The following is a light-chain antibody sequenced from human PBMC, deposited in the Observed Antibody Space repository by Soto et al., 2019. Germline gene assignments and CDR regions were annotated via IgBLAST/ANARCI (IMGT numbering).Light chain of an antibody. V-gene: IGLV1-47*02. Sequence: QSVLTQPPSASGTPGQRVTISCSGGSSNIGANYVYWYQLLPGTAPKLLIYSTNQRPSGVPDRFSGSKSGTSASQAISGLRSEDEGEYYCAAWDNSLSGVFGGGTQLTVL. J-gene: IGLJ3*02. CDR1: SSNIGANY. CDR3: AAWDNSLSGV. CDR2: STN.